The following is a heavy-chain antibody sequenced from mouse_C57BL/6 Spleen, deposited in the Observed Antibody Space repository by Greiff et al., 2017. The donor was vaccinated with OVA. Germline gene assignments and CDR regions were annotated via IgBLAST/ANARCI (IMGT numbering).Heavy chain of an antibody. CDR1: GFTFSSYA. V-gene: IGHV5-9-1*02. J-gene: IGHJ2*01. CDR3: TRFSYGSSFDY. Sequence: DVMLVESGEGLVKPGGSLKLSCAASGFTFSSYAMSWVRQTPEKRLEWVAYISSGGDYIYYADTVKGRFTISRDNARNTLYLQMSSLKSEDTAMYYCTRFSYGSSFDYWGQGTTLTVSS. D-gene: IGHD1-1*01. CDR2: ISSGGDYI.